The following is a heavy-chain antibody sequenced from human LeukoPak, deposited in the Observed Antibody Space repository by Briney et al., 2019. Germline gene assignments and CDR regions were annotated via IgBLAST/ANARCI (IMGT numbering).Heavy chain of an antibody. J-gene: IGHJ5*02. CDR2: IYYSGST. D-gene: IGHD2-15*01. CDR1: GGSFSGYY. Sequence: SETLSLTCAAYGGSFSGYYWSWIRQPPGKGLEWIGYIYYSGSTNYNPSLKSRVTISVDTSKNQFSLKLSSVTAADTAVYYCARVLYCSGGSCYSVNWFDPWGQGTLVTVSS. CDR3: ARVLYCSGGSCYSVNWFDP. V-gene: IGHV4-59*01.